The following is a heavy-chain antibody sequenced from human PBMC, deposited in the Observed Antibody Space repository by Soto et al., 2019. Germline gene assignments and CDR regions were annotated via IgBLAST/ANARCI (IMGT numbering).Heavy chain of an antibody. CDR1: GGSINDDTYY. V-gene: IGHV4-61*01. Sequence: ETLSLTCTVSGGSINDDTYYWGWIRQPPGKGLEWIGYIYYSGSSNYNPSLKSRVTISVDTSKNQFSLKLSSVTADDTAVYYCAREGVAPYYYYGMDVWGQGTPVTVSS. J-gene: IGHJ6*02. CDR2: IYYSGSS. D-gene: IGHD5-12*01. CDR3: AREGVAPYYYYGMDV.